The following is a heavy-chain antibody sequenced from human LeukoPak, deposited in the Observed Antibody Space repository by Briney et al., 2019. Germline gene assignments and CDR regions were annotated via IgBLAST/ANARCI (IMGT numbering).Heavy chain of an antibody. CDR1: GFTVSSNY. J-gene: IGHJ5*02. CDR2: IYSGGST. Sequence: PGGSLRLSCAASGFTVSSNYMSWVRQAPGKGLEWVSVIYSGGSTYYADSVKGRFTIPRDNSKNTLYLQMNSLRAEDTAVYYCAKDSSGWYRWFDPWGQGTRVTVSS. D-gene: IGHD6-19*01. CDR3: AKDSSGWYRWFDP. V-gene: IGHV3-66*01.